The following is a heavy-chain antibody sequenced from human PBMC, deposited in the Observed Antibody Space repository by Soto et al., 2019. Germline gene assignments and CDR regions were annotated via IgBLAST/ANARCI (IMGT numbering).Heavy chain of an antibody. J-gene: IGHJ6*02. CDR2: ITTSSNYK. Sequence: VQLVESGGGVVQPGRSLRLSCAASGFTFSSYGMHWVRQAPGKGLEWISSITTSSNYKYYAGSVKGRFTISRDNAKYSLYLQMNSLRAEDTAVYFCARMSIVGRRDYYYGMDVWGQGTTVTVSS. CDR1: GFTFSSYG. CDR3: ARMSIVGRRDYYYGMDV. D-gene: IGHD6-6*01. V-gene: IGHV3-21*01.